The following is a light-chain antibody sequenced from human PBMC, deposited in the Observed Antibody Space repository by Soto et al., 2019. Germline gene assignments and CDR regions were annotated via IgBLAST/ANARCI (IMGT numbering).Light chain of an antibody. CDR2: EVN. J-gene: IGLJ1*01. CDR3: SSYAGSNNRYV. Sequence: QSALTQPPSASGSPGQSVTISCTGTSSDVGGYNFVSWYQQHPGKGPKLIIYEVNKRPSGVPDRFSGSKSGRTASLTVSGLQAEDEAAYYCSSYAGSNNRYVFGTGTKLTVL. CDR1: SSDVGGYNF. V-gene: IGLV2-8*01.